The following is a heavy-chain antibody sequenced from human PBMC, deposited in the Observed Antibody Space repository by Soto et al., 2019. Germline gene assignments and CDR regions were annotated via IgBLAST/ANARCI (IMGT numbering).Heavy chain of an antibody. Sequence: QVQLQQWGAGLLKPSETLSLTCAVYGGSFSGYYWTWIRQPPGKGLEWIGEINHSGSTNYNPSLKSRVTISVDTSKNQFSLKLTSVTAAATAVYYCARDKSTGLFDYWGQGTLVTVSS. D-gene: IGHD2-8*02. CDR3: ARDKSTGLFDY. J-gene: IGHJ4*02. CDR2: INHSGST. CDR1: GGSFSGYY. V-gene: IGHV4-34*01.